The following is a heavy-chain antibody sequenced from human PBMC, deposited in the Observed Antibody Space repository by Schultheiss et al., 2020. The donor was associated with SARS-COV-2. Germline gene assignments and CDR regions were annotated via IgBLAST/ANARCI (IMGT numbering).Heavy chain of an antibody. CDR1: GGSISSYY. CDR2: IDWEDDK. CDR3: ARISSWTGNFDY. J-gene: IGHJ4*02. V-gene: IGHV2-70*18. Sequence: TLSLTCTVSGGSISSYYWSWIRQPPGKALEWLAVIDWEDDKYYSTSMKSRLTITKDTSKNQVVLTMTNMDPVDTATYYCARISSWTGNFDYWGQGTLVTVSS. D-gene: IGHD6-13*01.